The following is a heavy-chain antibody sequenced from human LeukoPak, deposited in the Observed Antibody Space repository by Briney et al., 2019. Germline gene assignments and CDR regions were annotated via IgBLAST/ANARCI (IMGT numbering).Heavy chain of an antibody. J-gene: IGHJ5*02. CDR1: GDSITSGGYY. CDR3: ARDRVRGTITYAGFDP. V-gene: IGHV4-31*03. D-gene: IGHD3-10*01. Sequence: SQTLSLTCTVSGDSITSGGYYWSWIRQLPGKGLEWIGYIYYSGSTYYNPSLKSRVTISIDTSKNQFSLKLSSVTAADTAVYYCARDRVRGTITYAGFDPWGQGTLVTVSS. CDR2: IYYSGST.